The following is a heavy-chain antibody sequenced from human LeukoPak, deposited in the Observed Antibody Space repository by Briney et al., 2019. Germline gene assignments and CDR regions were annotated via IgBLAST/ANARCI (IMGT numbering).Heavy chain of an antibody. J-gene: IGHJ5*02. D-gene: IGHD6-19*01. CDR1: GSTFSSYD. CDR2: IRPSGDNT. V-gene: IGHV3-23*01. Sequence: GGALRLSCAASGSTFSSYDMTWVRQAPGRGLEWVSSIRPSGDNTYYGDSVKGRFTISRDNSKNTVYLQMNNMRVDDTAVYYCARVAGWHWFDPWGQGTLVTVSS. CDR3: ARVAGWHWFDP.